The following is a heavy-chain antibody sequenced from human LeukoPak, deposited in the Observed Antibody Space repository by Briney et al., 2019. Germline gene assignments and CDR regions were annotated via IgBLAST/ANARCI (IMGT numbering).Heavy chain of an antibody. Sequence: GASVKVSCKASGYTFTSYDINWVRQATGQGLEWMGWMNPNSGNTGYAQKFQGRVTMTRNNSISTAYMELSSLRSEDTAVYYCARGPVYCSSTSCYTGFDYWGQGTLVTVSS. V-gene: IGHV1-8*01. J-gene: IGHJ4*02. D-gene: IGHD2-2*02. CDR2: MNPNSGNT. CDR1: GYTFTSYD. CDR3: ARGPVYCSSTSCYTGFDY.